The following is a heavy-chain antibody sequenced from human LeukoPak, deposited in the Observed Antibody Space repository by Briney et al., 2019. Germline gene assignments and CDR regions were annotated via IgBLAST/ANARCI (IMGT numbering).Heavy chain of an antibody. CDR2: IYYSGST. D-gene: IGHD3-22*01. J-gene: IGHJ4*02. CDR3: ARHSSGYLVSLDY. V-gene: IGHV4-39*01. CDR1: GGSISSYY. Sequence: PSETLSLTCTVSGGSISSYYWGWIRQPPGKGLEWIGSIYYSGSTYYNPSLKSRVTISVDTSKNQFSLKLSSVTAADTAVYYCARHSSGYLVSLDYWGQGTLVTVSS.